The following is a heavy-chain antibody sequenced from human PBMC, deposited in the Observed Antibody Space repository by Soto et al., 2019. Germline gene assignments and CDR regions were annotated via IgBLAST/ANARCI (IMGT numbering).Heavy chain of an antibody. J-gene: IGHJ4*02. CDR2: IKYDGSEK. D-gene: IGHD3-22*01. CDR3: ASSPHKDSRPDY. V-gene: IGHV3-7*03. Sequence: GGSLRLSCAASGFTFSNYWMSWVRQAPGRGLEWMANIKYDGSEKYYVDSVKGRLTISRDNAKNSLYLQMNSLRAEDTAVYYCASSPHKDSRPDYWGQGTLVTVSS. CDR1: GFTFSNYW.